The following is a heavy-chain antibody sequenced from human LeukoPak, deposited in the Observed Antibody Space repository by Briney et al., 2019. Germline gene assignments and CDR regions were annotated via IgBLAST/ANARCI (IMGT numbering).Heavy chain of an antibody. CDR1: GYPFTGYY. D-gene: IGHD3-22*01. V-gene: IGHV1-46*01. CDR3: ARAFNDSSGYYSPFVY. CDR2: SNPSGGST. Sequence: GASVKVSCKASGYPFTGYYMHWVRQAPGQGLEWMGISNPSGGSTSYAQKFQGRVTMTRDTSTSTVYMELSSLRSEDTAVYYCARAFNDSSGYYSPFVYWGQGTLVTVSS. J-gene: IGHJ4*02.